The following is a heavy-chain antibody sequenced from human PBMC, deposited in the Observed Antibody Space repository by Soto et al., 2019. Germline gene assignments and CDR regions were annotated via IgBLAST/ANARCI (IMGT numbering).Heavy chain of an antibody. Sequence: SETLSLTCTVSGGSISSGGYYWSWIRQHPGKGLEWIGYIYYSGSTYYNPSLKSRVTISVDTSKNQFSLKLSSVTATDTAVYYCARRRRYYDSSGYYHGWFDPWGQGTLVTAPQ. CDR3: ARRRRYYDSSGYYHGWFDP. V-gene: IGHV4-31*03. CDR1: GGSISSGGYY. J-gene: IGHJ5*02. D-gene: IGHD3-22*01. CDR2: IYYSGST.